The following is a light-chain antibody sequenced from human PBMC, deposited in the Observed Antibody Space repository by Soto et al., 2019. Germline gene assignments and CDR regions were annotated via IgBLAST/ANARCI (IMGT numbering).Light chain of an antibody. CDR3: SSYTSGSTRLV. Sequence: QSALTQPASVSGSPGQSITISCTGTSSDVGGYNYVSWYQRHPDKAPKLMIYDVSNRPSGVSNRFSGSKSGNTASLTISGLQAAHEATYYCSSYTSGSTRLVFGGGTQLTVL. CDR2: DVS. V-gene: IGLV2-14*03. J-gene: IGLJ2*01. CDR1: SSDVGGYNY.